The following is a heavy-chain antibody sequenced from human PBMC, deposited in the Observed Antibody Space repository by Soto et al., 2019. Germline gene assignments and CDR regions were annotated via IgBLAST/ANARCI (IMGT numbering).Heavy chain of an antibody. CDR2: IYWDDDK. CDR1: GFSLTTSGVG. V-gene: IGHV2-5*02. CDR3: AHRPRGRYFISYSCYEKCNWFDP. J-gene: IGHJ5*02. Sequence: ESGPTLVNPTQTLTLTCTFSGFSLTTSGVGVGWIRQPPGKALEWLALIYWDDDKRYSPSLKSRLTITKDTSKNQVVLTMTNMDPVDTATYYCAHRPRGRYFISYSCYEKCNWFDPWSQGTLVTVSA. D-gene: IGHD2-2*01.